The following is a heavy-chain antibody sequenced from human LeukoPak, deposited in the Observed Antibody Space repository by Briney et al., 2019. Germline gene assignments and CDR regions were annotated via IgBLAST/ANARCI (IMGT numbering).Heavy chain of an antibody. CDR2: IHYSGST. J-gene: IGHJ6*02. D-gene: IGHD2-2*01. V-gene: IGHV4-59*01. CDR3: ARADGTNYYYYGMDV. CDR1: GGSISGYY. Sequence: PSETLSLTCTVSGGSISGYYWTWIRQSPGKGMEWIGYIHYSGSTNYNPSLKSRVTISLDTSKSQFSLKLSSVIAADTAVYYCARADGTNYYYYGMDVWGQRTTVTVSS.